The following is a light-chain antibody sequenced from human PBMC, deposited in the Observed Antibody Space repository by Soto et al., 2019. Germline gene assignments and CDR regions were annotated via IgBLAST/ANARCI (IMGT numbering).Light chain of an antibody. V-gene: IGKV3-20*01. CDR3: QQYGSSPPMYT. CDR1: QSVSSTY. Sequence: EIVFTQSPGTLSLSPGERATLSCRASQSVSSTYLAWYQQKPGQAPRLLIYGASSRATGIPDRFSGSGSGTDFTLNISRMEPEDFAVYYGQQYGSSPPMYTFGQGTKLEIK. J-gene: IGKJ2*01. CDR2: GAS.